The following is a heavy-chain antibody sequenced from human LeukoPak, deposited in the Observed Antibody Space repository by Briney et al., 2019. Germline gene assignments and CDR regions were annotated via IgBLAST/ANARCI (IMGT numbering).Heavy chain of an antibody. CDR2: ISGSGGST. V-gene: IGHV3-23*01. Sequence: GGSLRLSCAASGFTFSSYSMNWVRQAPGKGLEWVSAISGSGGSTYYADSVKGRFTISRDNSKNTLYLQMNSLRAEDTAVYYCAKARYDSSGYYWNHFDYWGQGTLVTVSS. CDR3: AKARYDSSGYYWNHFDY. D-gene: IGHD3-22*01. J-gene: IGHJ4*02. CDR1: GFTFSSYS.